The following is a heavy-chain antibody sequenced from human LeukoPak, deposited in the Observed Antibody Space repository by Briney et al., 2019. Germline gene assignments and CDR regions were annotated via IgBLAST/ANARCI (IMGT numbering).Heavy chain of an antibody. Sequence: SETLSLTCTVSGGSISSGGYYWSWIRQHPGKGLEWIGNIYYSGSTYYNPSLKSRVTISVDTSKNQFSLKLSSVTAADTAVYYCASTHYYDSSGYPNHAEYFQHWGQGTLVTVSS. CDR3: ASTHYYDSSGYPNHAEYFQH. CDR1: GGSISSGGYY. V-gene: IGHV4-31*03. D-gene: IGHD3-22*01. J-gene: IGHJ1*01. CDR2: IYYSGST.